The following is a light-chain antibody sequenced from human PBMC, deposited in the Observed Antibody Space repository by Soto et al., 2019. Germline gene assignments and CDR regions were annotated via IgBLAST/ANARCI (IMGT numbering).Light chain of an antibody. J-gene: IGLJ2*01. CDR3: LSFDSSLSVV. V-gene: IGLV1-40*01. CDR2: GIT. Sequence: QLVLTQPPSVSGAPGQRVTISCTGSSSNIGAGYDVHWYQQLPGRAPKLLIYGITNRPSGVPDRFSGSKSGTSASLAITGLQAEDEADYYCLSFDSSLSVVFGGGTKLTVL. CDR1: SSNIGAGYD.